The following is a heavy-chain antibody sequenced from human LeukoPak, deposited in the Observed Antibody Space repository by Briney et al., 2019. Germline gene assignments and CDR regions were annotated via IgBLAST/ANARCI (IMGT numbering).Heavy chain of an antibody. D-gene: IGHD2-15*01. CDR1: GGSISSYY. CDR2: IYYSGST. Sequence: SETLSLTCTVSGGSISSYYWSWIRQPPGKGLEWTGYIYYSGSTNYNPSLRSRVTISVDTSKNQFSLKLSSVTAADTAVYYCARGVGYCSGGSCHGYNYGMDVWGQGTTVTVSS. J-gene: IGHJ6*02. V-gene: IGHV4-59*01. CDR3: ARGVGYCSGGSCHGYNYGMDV.